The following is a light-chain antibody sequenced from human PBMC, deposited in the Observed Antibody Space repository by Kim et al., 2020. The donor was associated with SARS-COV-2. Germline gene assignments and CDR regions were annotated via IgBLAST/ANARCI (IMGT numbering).Light chain of an antibody. V-gene: IGKV1-5*03. CDR1: QGITYW. J-gene: IGKJ1*01. CDR3: QQYSDYPWT. Sequence: DIQMTQSPSTLSASVGERVTITCRASQGITYWLAWYQQKPGRAPNLLIYKASTLETGVPSRFSGSGSGTEFTLTISSLQPDDFATYYCQQYSDYPWTFGQGTKVEIK. CDR2: KAS.